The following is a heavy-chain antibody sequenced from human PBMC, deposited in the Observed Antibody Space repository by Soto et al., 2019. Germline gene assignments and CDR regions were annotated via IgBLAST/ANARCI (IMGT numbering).Heavy chain of an antibody. V-gene: IGHV3-30*18. Sequence: PGGSLRLSCSASGFTFNSYGMHWVRQAPGKGLEWVAVISYDGSNKYNADSVKGRFTISRDNSKNTLYLQMNSLRAEDTAVYYCAKDRNPLEPGPYYYCMDVWGQGTTVTVSS. J-gene: IGHJ6*02. CDR2: ISYDGSNK. CDR1: GFTFNSYG. CDR3: AKDRNPLEPGPYYYCMDV. D-gene: IGHD1-1*01.